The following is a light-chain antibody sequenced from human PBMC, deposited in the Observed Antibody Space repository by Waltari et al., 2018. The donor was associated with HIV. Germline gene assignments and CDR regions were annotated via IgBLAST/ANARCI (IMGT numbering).Light chain of an antibody. CDR1: QSITVN. J-gene: IGKJ1*01. Sequence: EIVMPQSPATLSVSPGQRVPLSCRASQSITVNLAWYQQKPGQALRLLIHGASARATGVPARFSGSGSGTEFTLTISDLQAEDFAIYCCQQYNNWPPTFGHGTKVEI. V-gene: IGKV3-15*01. CDR3: QQYNNWPPT. CDR2: GAS.